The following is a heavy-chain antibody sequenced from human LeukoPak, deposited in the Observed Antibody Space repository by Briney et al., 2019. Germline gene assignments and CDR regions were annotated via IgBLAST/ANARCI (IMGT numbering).Heavy chain of an antibody. CDR1: GGTFSSYA. D-gene: IGHD1-1*01. J-gene: IGHJ3*02. V-gene: IGHV1-18*01. CDR3: ARDRRGGPERRCPYI. Sequence: ASVKVSCKASGGTFSSYAISWVRRAPGQGLEWMGWISAYNGNTNYAQKLQGRVTMTTDTSTSTAYMELRSLRSDDTAVYYCARDRRGGPERRCPYIWGKGTMVTVTS. CDR2: ISAYNGNT.